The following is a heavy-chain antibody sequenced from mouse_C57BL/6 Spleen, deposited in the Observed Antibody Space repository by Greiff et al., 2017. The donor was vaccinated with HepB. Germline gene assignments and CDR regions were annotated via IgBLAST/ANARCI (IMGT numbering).Heavy chain of an antibody. D-gene: IGHD2-4*01. V-gene: IGHV1-42*01. CDR3: ARWSDYIDAMDY. CDR2: INPSTGGT. J-gene: IGHJ4*01. Sequence: EVQLQQSGPELVKPGASVKISCKASGYSFTGYYMNWVKQSPEKSLEWIGEINPSTGGTTYNQKFKAKATLTVDKSSSTAYMQLKSLTSEDSAVYYCARWSDYIDAMDYWGQGTSVTVSS. CDR1: GYSFTGYY.